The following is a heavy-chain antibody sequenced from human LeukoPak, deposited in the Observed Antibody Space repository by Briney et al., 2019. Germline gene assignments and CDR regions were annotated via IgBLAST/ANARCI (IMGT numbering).Heavy chain of an antibody. CDR1: GLTVSSNY. CDR2: IYNGVTI. CDR3: IISKVTTSTEY. V-gene: IGHV3-53*01. Sequence: GGSLRLSCAASGLTVSSNYMNWVRQAPGKGLEWVSVIYNGVTIHYADSVKGRFTISRDNSKNTVYLQLNSLRAEYTTIYYCIISKVTTSTEYWGQGTLVTVSP. J-gene: IGHJ4*02. D-gene: IGHD4-17*01.